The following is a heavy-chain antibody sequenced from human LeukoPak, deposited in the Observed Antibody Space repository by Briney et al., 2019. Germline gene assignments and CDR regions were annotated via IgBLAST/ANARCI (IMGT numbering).Heavy chain of an antibody. V-gene: IGHV4-59*08. Sequence: SETLSLTCTVSGGSISSYYWSWIRQPPGKGLEWIGYIYYSGSTNYNPSLKSRVTISVDTSKNQFSLKLSSVTAADTAVYYCARQRITLAWFDPWGQGTLVTVSS. J-gene: IGHJ5*02. D-gene: IGHD3-10*01. CDR1: GGSISSYY. CDR3: ARQRITLAWFDP. CDR2: IYYSGST.